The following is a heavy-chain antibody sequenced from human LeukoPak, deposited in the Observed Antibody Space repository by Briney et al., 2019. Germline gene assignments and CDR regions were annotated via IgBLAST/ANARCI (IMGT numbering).Heavy chain of an antibody. J-gene: IGHJ4*02. CDR3: ARTHDYGDERPYYFDY. Sequence: SVKVSCKASGGTFSSYAISWVRQAPGHGLEWMGGIIPIFGTANYAQKFQGRVTITADESTSTAYMELSSLRSEDTAVYYCARTHDYGDERPYYFDYWGQGTLVTVSS. CDR1: GGTFSSYA. V-gene: IGHV1-69*01. CDR2: IIPIFGTA. D-gene: IGHD4-17*01.